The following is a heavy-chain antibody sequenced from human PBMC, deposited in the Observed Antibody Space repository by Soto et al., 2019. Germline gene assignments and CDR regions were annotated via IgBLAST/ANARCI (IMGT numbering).Heavy chain of an antibody. CDR3: AVTTGLYSSSSWFDP. Sequence: VKVSCKASGGTFSSYAISWVRQAPGQGLEWMGGIIPIFGTANYAQKFQGRVTITADESTSTAYMELSSLRSEDTAVYYCAVTTGLYSSSSWFDPWGQGTLVTVSS. D-gene: IGHD6-6*01. V-gene: IGHV1-69*13. CDR1: GGTFSSYA. J-gene: IGHJ5*02. CDR2: IIPIFGTA.